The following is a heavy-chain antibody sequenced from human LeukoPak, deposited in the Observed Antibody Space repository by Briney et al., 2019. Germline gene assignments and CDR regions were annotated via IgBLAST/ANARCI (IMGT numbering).Heavy chain of an antibody. CDR2: ISNTGIT. D-gene: IGHD6-13*01. J-gene: IGHJ4*02. V-gene: IGHV4-59*01. Sequence: SEALSLTCTVSGGSISTYYWNWIRQPPGKGLEWIGYISNTGITTYNPSLKSRVTISVDTSKSQFSLKLSSVTAADTAVYYCARSGGYSSSWSLWGQGTLVTVSS. CDR3: ARSGGYSSSWSL. CDR1: GGSISTYY.